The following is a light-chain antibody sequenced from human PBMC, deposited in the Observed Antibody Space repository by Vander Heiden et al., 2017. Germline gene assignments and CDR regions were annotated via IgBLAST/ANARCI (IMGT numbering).Light chain of an antibody. CDR1: SGHSSYA. CDR3: QTWGTGMGV. CDR2: LISDGSH. Sequence: QLVLTQSPSASASLGASVKLTCTLSSGHSSYAIAWHQQQPEKGPRYLMKLISDGSHSKGDGIPDRFSGSSSGAERYLTISSLQSEDEADYYCQTWGTGMGVFGTGTKVTVL. V-gene: IGLV4-69*01. J-gene: IGLJ1*01.